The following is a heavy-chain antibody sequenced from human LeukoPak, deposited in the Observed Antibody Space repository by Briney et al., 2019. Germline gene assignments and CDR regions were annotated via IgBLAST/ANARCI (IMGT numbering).Heavy chain of an antibody. CDR2: IYPGDSDT. D-gene: IGHD2-15*01. J-gene: IGHJ4*02. V-gene: IGHV5-51*01. CDR3: ALNPRGYCSGGRCYIGY. Sequence: GESLKISCKGSGYSFTNYWIGWVRQMPGKGLEWMGIIYPGDSDTRCSPSFQGQVTLSADKSISTAYLQWSSLKASDTAMYYCALNPRGYCSGGRCYIGYWGQGTLVTVSS. CDR1: GYSFTNYW.